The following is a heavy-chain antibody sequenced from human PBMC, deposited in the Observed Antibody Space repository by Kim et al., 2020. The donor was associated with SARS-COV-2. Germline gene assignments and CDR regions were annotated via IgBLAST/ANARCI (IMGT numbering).Heavy chain of an antibody. D-gene: IGHD3-22*01. CDR2: ISASGDKT. CDR1: EVAEFTFTTYA. CDR3: ARVFVFTVLNY. J-gene: IGHJ4*02. V-gene: IGHV3-23*04. Sequence: VQLVESGGGFVQPGGSLRLSCAASEVAEFTFTTYAMSWVRQAPGRGLEWVSAISASGDKTFYSESVKGRFTISRDNSKHTLYLRMNSLRAEDTAVYYCARVFVFTVLNYWGQGSLVTVSS.